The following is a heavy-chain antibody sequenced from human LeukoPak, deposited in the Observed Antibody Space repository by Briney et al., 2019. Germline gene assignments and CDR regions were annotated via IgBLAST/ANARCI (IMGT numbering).Heavy chain of an antibody. CDR1: GYTFTSYA. V-gene: IGHV1-3*01. J-gene: IGHJ1*01. D-gene: IGHD3-22*01. Sequence: ASVKVSCKASGYTFTSYAMHWVRQAPGQRLEWMGWINAGNGNTKYSRKFQGRVTITRDTSASTAYMELSSLRSEDTAVYYCARIGGYYDSSGYYLEYFQHWGQGTLVTVSS. CDR3: ARIGGYYDSSGYYLEYFQH. CDR2: INAGNGNT.